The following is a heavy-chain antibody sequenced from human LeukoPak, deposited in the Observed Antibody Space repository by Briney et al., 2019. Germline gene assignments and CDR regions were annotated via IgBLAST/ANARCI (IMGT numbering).Heavy chain of an antibody. CDR1: VFTVSSNY. Sequence: GGSLRVSCAASVFTVSSNYMSWVRQAPGKGLEWVSVIYIGGSTYYANSVKGRFTISRDNSKNTLYLQINSLRAEDTAVYYCSRDVRGGSSWNDVGFDYGGQGTVVTVS. CDR3: SRDVRGGSSWNDVGFDY. CDR2: IYIGGST. J-gene: IGHJ4*02. D-gene: IGHD1-1*01. V-gene: IGHV3-53*01.